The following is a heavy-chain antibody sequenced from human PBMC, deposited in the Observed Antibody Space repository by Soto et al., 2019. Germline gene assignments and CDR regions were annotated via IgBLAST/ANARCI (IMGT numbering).Heavy chain of an antibody. CDR3: ARDLSTGGEEGRSIGQWRGRYYYYYGRDV. D-gene: IGHD6-19*01. J-gene: IGHJ6*02. CDR1: GYTFTSYG. Sequence: ASVKVSCKASGYTFTSYGISWVLQAPGQGLEWMGWISAYNGNTNYAQKLQGRVTMTTDTSTSTAYMELRSLRSDDTAVYYCARDLSTGGEEGRSIGQWRGRYYYYYGRDVWGQGTTVTSP. V-gene: IGHV1-18*01. CDR2: ISAYNGNT.